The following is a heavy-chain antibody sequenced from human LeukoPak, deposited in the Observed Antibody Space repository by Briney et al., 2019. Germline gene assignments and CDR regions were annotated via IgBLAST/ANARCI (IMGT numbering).Heavy chain of an antibody. J-gene: IGHJ4*02. CDR1: GFTFSSYS. D-gene: IGHD3-16*01. CDR3: ARDGFYVWGSWGYYFDY. Sequence: AGSLRLSCAASGFTFSSYSMNWVRQAPGKGLEWVSSISSSSYIYYADSEKGRFTISRDNAKNSLYLQMNSLRAEDTAVYYCARDGFYVWGSWGYYFDYWGQGTLVTVSS. V-gene: IGHV3-21*01. CDR2: ISSSSYI.